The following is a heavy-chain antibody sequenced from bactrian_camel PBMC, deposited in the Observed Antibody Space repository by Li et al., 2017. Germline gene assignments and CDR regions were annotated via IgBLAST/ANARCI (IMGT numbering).Heavy chain of an antibody. V-gene: IGHV3S53*01. J-gene: IGHJ4*01. CDR1: LYRW. D-gene: IGHD1*01. CDR3: AAAYPYDKHHTVIPIGTRIPGFGH. CDR2: IDGDGAT. Sequence: HVQLVESGGGSVQAGGSLRLSCTAPLYRWVGWFRQAPGKEREGVAGIDGDGATSYADSVKGRFTISKDTVTATVYLQMDDLKPEDTAMYHCAAAYPYDKHHTVIPIGTRIPGFGHWGQGTQVTVS.